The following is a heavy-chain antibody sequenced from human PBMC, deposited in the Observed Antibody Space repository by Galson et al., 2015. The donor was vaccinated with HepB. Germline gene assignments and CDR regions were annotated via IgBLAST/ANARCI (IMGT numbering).Heavy chain of an antibody. D-gene: IGHD3-22*01. V-gene: IGHV1-69*06. Sequence: SVKVSCKASGGTFSSYAISWVRQAPGQGLEWMGGIIPIFGTANYAQKFQGRVTITADKSTSTAYMELSSLRSEDTAVYYCARGRITMIVVATYGMDVWGQGTTVTVSS. CDR2: IIPIFGTA. J-gene: IGHJ6*02. CDR1: GGTFSSYA. CDR3: ARGRITMIVVATYGMDV.